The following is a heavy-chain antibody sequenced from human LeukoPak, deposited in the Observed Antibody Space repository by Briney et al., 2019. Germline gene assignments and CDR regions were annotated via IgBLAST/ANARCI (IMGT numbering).Heavy chain of an antibody. CDR2: IGGRDDRT. CDR3: AKDPNPFYDFWSGYK. Sequence: PGGSLRLSCAASGFTFAGHTMTWLRQAPGKGLEWVSIIGGRDDRTYYADSVEGRFTISRDNSKNILYLQMSSLRAEDTAVYYCAKDPNPFYDFWSGYKWGQGTLVTVSS. J-gene: IGHJ4*02. D-gene: IGHD3-3*01. V-gene: IGHV3-23*01. CDR1: GFTFAGHT.